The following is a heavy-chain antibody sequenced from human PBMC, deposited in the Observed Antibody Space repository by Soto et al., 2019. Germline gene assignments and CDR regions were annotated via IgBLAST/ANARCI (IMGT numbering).Heavy chain of an antibody. D-gene: IGHD1-1*01. CDR1: VLTFSTYA. CDR2: ISGSGSGT. CDR3: AKERPTTTYFDY. Sequence: WASLSLSCVASVLTFSTYAMTWVRQAPGKGLEWVSAISGSGSGTNYVDSVKGRFTVSRDNSKNILYLQMNSLRAKDTAVYYCAKERPTTTYFDYWGPGTLVTVSS. V-gene: IGHV3-23*01. J-gene: IGHJ4*02.